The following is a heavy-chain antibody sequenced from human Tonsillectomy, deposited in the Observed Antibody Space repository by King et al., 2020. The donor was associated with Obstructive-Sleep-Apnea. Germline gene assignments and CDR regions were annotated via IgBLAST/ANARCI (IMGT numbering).Heavy chain of an antibody. Sequence: QLQESGPGLVKPSETLSLTCTVSGGSISSSSYYWGWIRQPPGKGLEWIGSIYYSGSTYYNPSLKSRVTISVDTCKNQFSLKLSSVTAADTAVYYCAGDYYDSSGYYGAGFDPWGQGTLVTVSS. CDR2: IYYSGST. CDR1: GGSISSSSYY. V-gene: IGHV4-39*07. CDR3: AGDYYDSSGYYGAGFDP. J-gene: IGHJ5*02. D-gene: IGHD3-22*01.